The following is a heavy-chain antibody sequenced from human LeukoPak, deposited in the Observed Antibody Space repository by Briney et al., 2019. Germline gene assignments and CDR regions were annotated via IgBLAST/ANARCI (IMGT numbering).Heavy chain of an antibody. V-gene: IGHV4-38-2*01. J-gene: IGHJ6*03. CDR1: GYSISSGYY. Sequence: KPSETLSLTCAVSGYSISSGYYWGWIRQPPGKGLEWIGSIYHSGSTYYNPSLKSRVTISVDTSKNQFSLKLSSVTAADTAVYYCARGFTGSYYYYYYYMDVWGKGTTVTVSS. D-gene: IGHD1-26*01. CDR2: IYHSGST. CDR3: ARGFTGSYYYYYYYMDV.